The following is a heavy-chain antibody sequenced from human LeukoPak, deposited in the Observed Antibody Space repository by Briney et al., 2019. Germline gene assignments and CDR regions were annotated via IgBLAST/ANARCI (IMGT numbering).Heavy chain of an antibody. CDR1: GGSISSYY. CDR2: TYYSGST. Sequence: SETLSLTCTVSGGSISSYYRSWIRQPPGKGLEWIGYTYYSGSTNYNPSLKSRVTISVDTSKNQFSLKLSSVTAADTAVYYCAREGYSSGWADYYYYGMDVWGQGTTVTVSS. V-gene: IGHV4-59*01. D-gene: IGHD6-19*01. J-gene: IGHJ6*02. CDR3: AREGYSSGWADYYYYGMDV.